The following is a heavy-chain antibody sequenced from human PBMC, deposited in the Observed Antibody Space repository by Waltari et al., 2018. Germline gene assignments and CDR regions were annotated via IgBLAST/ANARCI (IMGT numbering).Heavy chain of an antibody. D-gene: IGHD4-17*01. CDR1: GFTYSMYW. CDR2: SNSDGSST. Sequence: EVQLVESGGGLVQPGGSLRLSCAASGFTYSMYWMHWVRQAPGKGLEWVSRSNSDGSSTSYADSVKGRFTISKDNAKNTVYLQMNSLRAEDTAIYYCARGARRTTVTTGWWYFDLWGRGTLVTVSS. V-gene: IGHV3-74*01. J-gene: IGHJ2*01. CDR3: ARGARRTTVTTGWWYFDL.